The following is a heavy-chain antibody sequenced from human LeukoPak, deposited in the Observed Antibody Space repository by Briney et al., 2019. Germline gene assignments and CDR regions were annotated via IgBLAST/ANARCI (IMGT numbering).Heavy chain of an antibody. D-gene: IGHD3-10*01. J-gene: IGHJ5*02. CDR2: IYYSGST. CDR1: GGSISSYY. V-gene: IGHV4-59*08. CDR3: ASLPRITMVRDPFDP. Sequence: PSETLSLTCTVPGGSISSYYWSWIRQPPGKGLEWIGYIYYSGSTNYNPSLKSRVTISVDTSKNQFSLKLSSVTAADTAVYYCASLPRITMVRDPFDPWGQGTLVTVSS.